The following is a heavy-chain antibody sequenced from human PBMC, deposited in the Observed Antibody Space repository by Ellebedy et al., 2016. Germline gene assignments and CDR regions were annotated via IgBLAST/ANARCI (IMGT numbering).Heavy chain of an antibody. Sequence: SETLSLXXTVSGGSIPPYYWSWIRQPPGKGLEWIGHVYYDGNVKYNPALESRVTISLGTSKNQFSLKLTSVTAADAAVFYCARNYASGFSSYGMDVWGQGTTVTGSS. V-gene: IGHV4-59*12. J-gene: IGHJ6*02. CDR3: ARNYASGFSSYGMDV. CDR1: GGSIPPYY. CDR2: VYYDGNV. D-gene: IGHD3-10*01.